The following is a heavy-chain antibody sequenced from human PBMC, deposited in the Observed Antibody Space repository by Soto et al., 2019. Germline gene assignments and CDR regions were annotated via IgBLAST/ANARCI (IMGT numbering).Heavy chain of an antibody. D-gene: IGHD1-1*01. CDR3: ARLEHNFGTHDY. V-gene: IGHV1-18*01. J-gene: IGHJ4*02. CDR2: ISVHNGYT. CDR1: GYTFSSYG. Sequence: QVQLAQSGAEVKKPGSSVTVSCKASGYTFSSYGISWVRQAPGQGLEWVGWISVHNGYTKYATELQGRVTMTTDTSTSTAYMELRSLRSDDSAVYLCARLEHNFGTHDYWRQGTLFTVTS.